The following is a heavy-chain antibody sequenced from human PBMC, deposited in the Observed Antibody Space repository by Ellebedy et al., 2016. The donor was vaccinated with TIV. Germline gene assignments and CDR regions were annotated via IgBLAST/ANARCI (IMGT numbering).Heavy chain of an antibody. CDR1: GFIFSDYV. CDR2: MAEYDGRT. V-gene: IGHV3-23*01. J-gene: IGHJ4*02. D-gene: IGHD7-27*01. CDR3: TKRAENWGFFDY. Sequence: PGGSLRLSCAASGFIFSDYVMAWVRQVPGKGLEWVSAMAEYDGRTFYAASVRGRFTISRDNSANILFLHMHSLRAEDTAIYYCTKRAENWGFFDYWGQGARVTVSS.